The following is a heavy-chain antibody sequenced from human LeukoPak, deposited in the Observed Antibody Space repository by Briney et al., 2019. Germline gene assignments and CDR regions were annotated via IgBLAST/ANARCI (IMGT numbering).Heavy chain of an antibody. J-gene: IGHJ6*02. CDR2: IGTAGDT. CDR1: GFTFSSYD. V-gene: IGHV3-13*01. CDR3: CLIKESITIFGVVITLYYYYGMDV. D-gene: IGHD3-3*01. Sequence: GGSLRLSCAASGFTFSSYDMHWVRQATGKGLEWVSAIGTAGDTYYPGSVKGRFTISRENAKNSLYLQMHSLRAGDTAVYYWCLIKESITIFGVVITLYYYYGMDVWGQGTTVTVSS.